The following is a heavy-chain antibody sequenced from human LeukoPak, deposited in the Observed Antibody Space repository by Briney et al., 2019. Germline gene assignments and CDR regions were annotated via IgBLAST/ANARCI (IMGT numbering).Heavy chain of an antibody. Sequence: GGSLRLSCAASGFTFSTYAMSWVRQAPGKGLEWVSSISSSSSYIYYADSVKGRFTISRDNAKNSLYLQMNSLRAEDTAVYFCARQTTVVTEFDYWGQGTLVTVSS. D-gene: IGHD4-23*01. J-gene: IGHJ4*02. CDR2: ISSSSSYI. CDR1: GFTFSTYA. V-gene: IGHV3-21*04. CDR3: ARQTTVVTEFDY.